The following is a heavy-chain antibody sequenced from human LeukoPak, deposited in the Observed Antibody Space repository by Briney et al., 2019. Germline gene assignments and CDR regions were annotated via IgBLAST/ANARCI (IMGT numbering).Heavy chain of an antibody. CDR2: ISGSGGST. Sequence: PGGSLRLSCAASGFTFSSYAMSWVRQAPGKGLEWVSAISGSGGSTYYADSVKGRFTISRDNAKNSLYLQMNSLRAEDTAVYYCARGPSKYYFDYWGQGTLVTVSS. CDR1: GFTFSSYA. V-gene: IGHV3-23*01. J-gene: IGHJ4*02. CDR3: ARGPSKYYFDY.